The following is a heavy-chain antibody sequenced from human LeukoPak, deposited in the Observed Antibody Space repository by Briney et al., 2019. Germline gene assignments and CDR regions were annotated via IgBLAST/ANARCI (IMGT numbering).Heavy chain of an antibody. CDR2: ISFSSGTT. Sequence: GGSLRLSCAASGFTFNSYGMNWVRQAPGRGLEWVSYISFSSGTTSYADSVKGQFTISRDNAKNSLYLQLNSLRDEDTALYYCARGGYARPDYWGQGTLVTVSS. J-gene: IGHJ4*02. V-gene: IGHV3-48*02. D-gene: IGHD6-25*01. CDR3: ARGGYARPDY. CDR1: GFTFNSYG.